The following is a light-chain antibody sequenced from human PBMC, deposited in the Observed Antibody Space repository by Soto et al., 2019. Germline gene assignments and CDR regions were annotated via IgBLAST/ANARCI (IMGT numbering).Light chain of an antibody. CDR1: SIDVGGYNY. V-gene: IGLV2-14*01. J-gene: IGLJ2*01. Sequence: QSVLTQPASGSGSPGQSITISCTGTSIDVGGYNYVSWYQQHPGKAPKLMIYDVSNRPSGVSNRFSGSKSGNTASLTISGLQADDEADYYCSSGKSSNVVFGGGTKVTVL. CDR2: DVS. CDR3: SSGKSSNVV.